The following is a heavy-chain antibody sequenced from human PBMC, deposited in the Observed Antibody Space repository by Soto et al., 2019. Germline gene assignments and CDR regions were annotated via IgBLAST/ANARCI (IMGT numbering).Heavy chain of an antibody. J-gene: IGHJ3*02. Sequence: ASVKVSCKASGYTFTSYGISWVRQAPGQGLEWMGWISAYNGNTNYAQKLQGRVTMTTDTSTSTAYMELRSLRSDDTAVCYCARSDRLRFLEWFLGAFDIWGQGTMVTV. CDR2: ISAYNGNT. D-gene: IGHD3-3*01. CDR1: GYTFTSYG. CDR3: ARSDRLRFLEWFLGAFDI. V-gene: IGHV1-18*01.